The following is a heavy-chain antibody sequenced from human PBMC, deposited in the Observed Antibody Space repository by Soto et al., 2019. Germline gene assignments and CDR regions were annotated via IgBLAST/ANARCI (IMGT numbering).Heavy chain of an antibody. CDR1: GASISDYY. CDR2: IYASGNT. J-gene: IGHJ4*02. CDR3: ARESRSALGTVEH. V-gene: IGHV4-4*07. D-gene: IGHD6-13*01. Sequence: SETLSLTCTVSGASISDYYWSWIRQPAGKGLECIGRIYASGNTNYNPSLKSRVTMSVDTSKNQFSLTLNSVTAADTAVYYCARESRSALGTVEHWGRGTLVTV.